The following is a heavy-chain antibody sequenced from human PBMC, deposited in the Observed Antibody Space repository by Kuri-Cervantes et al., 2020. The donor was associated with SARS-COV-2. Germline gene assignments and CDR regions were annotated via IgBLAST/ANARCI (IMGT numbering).Heavy chain of an antibody. V-gene: IGHV1-46*01. CDR3: ARSISGITGTTAAFDI. D-gene: IGHD1-20*01. J-gene: IGHJ3*02. Sequence: ASVKVSCKASGYTFTSYYMHWVRQAPGQGLEWMGIINPSGGSTSYAQKFQGRVTMTRDTSTSTVYMELSSLRSEDTAVYYCARSISGITGTTAAFDIWGRGTMVTVSS. CDR1: GYTFTSYY. CDR2: INPSGGST.